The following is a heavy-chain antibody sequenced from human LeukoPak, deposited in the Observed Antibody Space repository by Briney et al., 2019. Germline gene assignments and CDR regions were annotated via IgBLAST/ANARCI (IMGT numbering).Heavy chain of an antibody. CDR2: INTNSGGT. J-gene: IGHJ3*02. Sequence: ASVKVSCMASGYTFTGYYMHWVRQAPGQGLEWMGWINTNSGGTNYAQKFQGRVTMTRDTSISTAYMELSRLRSDDTAVYYCARDNSRGALVAFDIWGQGTMVTVSS. CDR1: GYTFTGYY. V-gene: IGHV1-2*02. D-gene: IGHD2/OR15-2a*01. CDR3: ARDNSRGALVAFDI.